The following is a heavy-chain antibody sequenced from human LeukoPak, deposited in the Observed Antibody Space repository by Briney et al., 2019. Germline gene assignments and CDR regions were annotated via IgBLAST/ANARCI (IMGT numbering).Heavy chain of an antibody. V-gene: IGHV3-23*01. CDR3: AKRGAQWLVIGGDFDY. CDR1: GFTFSSYA. Sequence: QPGGSLRLSCAASGFTFSSYAMSWVRQAPGKGLEWVSAISGSGGSTYYADSVKGRFTISRDNSKNTLYLQMNSLRAEDTAVYYCAKRGAQWLVIGGDFDYWGQGTLVTVSS. CDR2: ISGSGGST. J-gene: IGHJ4*02. D-gene: IGHD6-19*01.